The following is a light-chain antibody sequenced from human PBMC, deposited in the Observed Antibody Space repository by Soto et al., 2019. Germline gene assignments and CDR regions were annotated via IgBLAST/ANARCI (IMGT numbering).Light chain of an antibody. J-gene: IGKJ1*01. V-gene: IGKV3-20*01. CDR3: QQYGSSGT. Sequence: EIVLTQSPGTLSLSPGERATLSCRASQSISANYLAWYQQKPGQAPRLLIYGASNRATGIPDRFSGSGSGTDFTLTISRLEPEDFAVYDCQQYGSSGTFGQGTKVDIK. CDR1: QSISANY. CDR2: GAS.